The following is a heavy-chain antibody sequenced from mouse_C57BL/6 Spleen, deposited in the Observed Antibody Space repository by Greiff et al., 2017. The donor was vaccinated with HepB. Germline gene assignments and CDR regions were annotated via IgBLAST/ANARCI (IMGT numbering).Heavy chain of an antibody. CDR3: GRLTVVRYFDV. Sequence: EVQLVESGPGLVKPSQSLSLTCSVTGYSITSGYYWNWIRQFPGNKLEWMGYISYDGSNNYNPSLKNRISITRDTSKNQFFLKLNSVTTEDTATYYCGRLTVVRYFDVWGTGTTVTVSS. V-gene: IGHV3-6*01. CDR1: GYSITSGYY. CDR2: ISYDGSN. D-gene: IGHD1-1*01. J-gene: IGHJ1*03.